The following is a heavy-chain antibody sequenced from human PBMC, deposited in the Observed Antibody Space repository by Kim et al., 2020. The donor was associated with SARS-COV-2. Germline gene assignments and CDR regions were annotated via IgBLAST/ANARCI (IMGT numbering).Heavy chain of an antibody. V-gene: IGHV3-33*05. Sequence: GGSLRLSCAASGFTFSSYGMHWVRQAPGKGLEWVAVISYDGSNKYYADSVKGRFTISRDNSKNTLYLQMNSLRAEDTAVYYCAADGDYWGQGTLVTVSS. J-gene: IGHJ4*02. D-gene: IGHD6-25*01. CDR3: AADGDY. CDR2: ISYDGSNK. CDR1: GFTFSSYG.